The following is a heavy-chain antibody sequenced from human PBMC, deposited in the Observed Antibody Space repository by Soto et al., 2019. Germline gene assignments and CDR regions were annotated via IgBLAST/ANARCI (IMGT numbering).Heavy chain of an antibody. Sequence: EVQVLESGGGLVQPGGSLTLSCEASGFTFSCCAMSWVRQAPGKGLEWVSAISGGGDTTLYADSVKGRFTISRDNSKNTLYLQMNSLRAEDTAVYYCAKQTIIAGMRHFDPWGQGTQVTVSS. J-gene: IGHJ5*02. CDR3: AKQTIIAGMRHFDP. CDR2: ISGGGDTT. V-gene: IGHV3-23*01. CDR1: GFTFSCCA. D-gene: IGHD6-13*01.